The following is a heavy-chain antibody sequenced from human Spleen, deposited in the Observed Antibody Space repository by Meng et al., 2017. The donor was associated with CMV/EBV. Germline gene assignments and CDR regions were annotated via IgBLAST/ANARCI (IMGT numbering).Heavy chain of an antibody. Sequence: GGSLRLSCAASGSSFSSYGMTWVRQAPGKGLEWVSSIYSGGSNTFYADSVKGRFTISRDNSKNTLYLQMNSLRAEDTAVYYCVRRGSGPTNYFDFWGQGTLVTVSS. D-gene: IGHD5-12*01. V-gene: IGHV3-23*03. CDR2: IYSGGSNT. CDR1: GSSFSSYG. CDR3: VRRGSGPTNYFDF. J-gene: IGHJ4*02.